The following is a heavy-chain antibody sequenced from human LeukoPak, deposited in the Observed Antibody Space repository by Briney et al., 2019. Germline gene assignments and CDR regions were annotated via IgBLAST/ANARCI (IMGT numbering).Heavy chain of an antibody. Sequence: GGSLRLSCAASGFTFSDYYMSWIRQAPGKGLEWVSYISTSASTIYYTDSVKGRFTVSRDNAKNSLYLQMNSLIAEDTAVYYCATDGSPRTMTTEADFWGQGTLVTVSS. V-gene: IGHV3-11*01. D-gene: IGHD4-17*01. J-gene: IGHJ4*02. CDR2: ISTSASTI. CDR3: ATDGSPRTMTTEADF. CDR1: GFTFSDYY.